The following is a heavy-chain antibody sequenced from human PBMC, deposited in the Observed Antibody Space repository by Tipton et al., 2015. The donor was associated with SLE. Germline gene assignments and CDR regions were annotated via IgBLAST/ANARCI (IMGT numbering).Heavy chain of an antibody. CDR2: IYYSGST. V-gene: IGHV4-38-2*02. CDR3: ARVGSGVDY. J-gene: IGHJ4*02. D-gene: IGHD3-10*01. Sequence: TLSLTCTVSGYSISSGYYWGWIRQPPGKGLEWIGYIYYSGSTNYNPSLKSRVTISVDTSKNQFSLKLSSVTAADTAVYYCARVGSGVDYWGQGTLVTVSS. CDR1: GYSISSGYY.